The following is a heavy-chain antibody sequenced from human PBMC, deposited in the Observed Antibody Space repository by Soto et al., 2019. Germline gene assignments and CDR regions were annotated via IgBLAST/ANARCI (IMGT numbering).Heavy chain of an antibody. J-gene: IGHJ4*02. V-gene: IGHV1-18*04. D-gene: IGHD5-12*01. CDR3: ARLNSAYAVDY. Sequence: ASGKVSCKASGYTFTDYGFSWARQAPGQRPEWMGWISTWRDDKRDTHKFRDRVTMTTDTSTSTAYLELRSLRSDDTAVYYCARLNSAYAVDYWGQGTLVTVSS. CDR2: ISTWRDDK. CDR1: GYTFTDYG.